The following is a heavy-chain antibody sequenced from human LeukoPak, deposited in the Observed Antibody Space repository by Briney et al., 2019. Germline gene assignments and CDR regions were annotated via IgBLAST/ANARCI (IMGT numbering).Heavy chain of an antibody. CDR1: GGSSSSYY. CDR2: INHSGST. CDR3: ARGLPHSNMDI. Sequence: SETLSLTCAVHGGSSSSYYWSWVRQPPGKGLEWIGEINHSGSTNYNPSLKSRITMLVDQSKNQFSLKLSSVTAADTAVYYCARGLPHSNMDIWGPGAMVTVSS. D-gene: IGHD2-15*01. V-gene: IGHV4-34*01. J-gene: IGHJ3*02.